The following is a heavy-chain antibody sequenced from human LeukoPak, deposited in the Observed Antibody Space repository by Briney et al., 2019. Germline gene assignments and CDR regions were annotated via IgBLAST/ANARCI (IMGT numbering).Heavy chain of an antibody. Sequence: GGSLRPSCAAPGFTFSSYEMNWVRQAPGKGLEWVSYIRSIGSTIYYPDPVKARFTFSRDNAKNSLYRQMNTLRATDTVLFPFGTGITVLRGGPRGKDFWSRGTRVTVSS. V-gene: IGHV3-48*03. CDR3: GTGITVLRGGPRGKDF. CDR2: IRSIGSTI. J-gene: IGHJ4*02. CDR1: GFTFSSYE. D-gene: IGHD3-10*01.